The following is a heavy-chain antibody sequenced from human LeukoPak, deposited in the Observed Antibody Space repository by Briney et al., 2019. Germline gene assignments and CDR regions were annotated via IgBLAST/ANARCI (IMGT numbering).Heavy chain of an antibody. Sequence: ASVKVSCKASGGTFSSYAINWVRQAPGQGLEWMGGIIPIFGTASYAQEFQGRVTITADESTSTAYVELSSLRSDDTAVYYCARPSGIPAAMNYYYGMGVWGQGTTVTVSS. D-gene: IGHD2-2*01. J-gene: IGHJ6*02. V-gene: IGHV1-69*13. CDR2: IIPIFGTA. CDR1: GGTFSSYA. CDR3: ARPSGIPAAMNYYYGMGV.